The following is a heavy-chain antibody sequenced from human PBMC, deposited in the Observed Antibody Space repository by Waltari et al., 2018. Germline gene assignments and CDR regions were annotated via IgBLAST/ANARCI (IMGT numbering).Heavy chain of an antibody. J-gene: IGHJ3*02. D-gene: IGHD2-21*01. CDR1: GFMFSSYG. CDR2: IPYDGSYK. Sequence: QVQLVESGGGVVQPGRSLRLSCAASGFMFSSYGMHWVRQAPGKGLEGLAVIPYDGSYKFYADSVKGRFTISRDNAKNTLDLQMNSLRVEDTAVYYCARDDSAPGNNFDIWGQGTMVTVSS. V-gene: IGHV3-33*01. CDR3: ARDDSAPGNNFDI.